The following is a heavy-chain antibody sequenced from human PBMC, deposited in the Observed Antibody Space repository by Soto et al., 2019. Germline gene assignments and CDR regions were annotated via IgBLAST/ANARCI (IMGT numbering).Heavy chain of an antibody. D-gene: IGHD2-15*01. V-gene: IGHV3-33*01. CDR1: GFSFSSYG. Sequence: XGSLGVSCAASGFSFSSYGMHWVRQAPGKGLEWVAVIWYDVSNKYYADSVKGRFTISRDNSKNTLYLQMNSLRAEDTAVYYCARGQNSSLVASADTFQVAYYYGMDVWGQGTTVTVSS. CDR2: IWYDVSNK. CDR3: ARGQNSSLVASADTFQVAYYYGMDV. J-gene: IGHJ6*02.